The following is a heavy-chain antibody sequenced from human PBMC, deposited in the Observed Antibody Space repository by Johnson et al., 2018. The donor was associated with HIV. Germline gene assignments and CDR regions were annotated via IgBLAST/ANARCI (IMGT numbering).Heavy chain of an antibody. CDR3: AGEGAWEVRPGAFDI. V-gene: IGHV3-30*14. D-gene: IGHD1-26*01. Sequence: QVQLVESGGGVVQPGRSLRLSCAASGFTFSSYAMHWVRQAPGKGLEWVAVISYDGSNKYYADSVKGRFTISRDNSKNTLYLQMNRRRAEDTAVYYCAGEGAWEVRPGAFDIWGQGTMVTVSS. CDR2: ISYDGSNK. J-gene: IGHJ3*02. CDR1: GFTFSSYA.